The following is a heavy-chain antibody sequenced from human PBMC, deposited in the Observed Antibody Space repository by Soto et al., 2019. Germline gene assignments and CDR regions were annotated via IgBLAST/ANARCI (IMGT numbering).Heavy chain of an antibody. D-gene: IGHD1-20*01. V-gene: IGHV1-69*01. Sequence: GXSVKVSWKASGGTFSSYAISWVRQAPGQGLEWMGGIIPIFGTANYAQKFQGRVTITADESTSTAYMELSSLRSEDTAVYYCAREALYNWNYLYYWGQGTLVTVSS. J-gene: IGHJ4*02. CDR1: GGTFSSYA. CDR2: IIPIFGTA. CDR3: AREALYNWNYLYY.